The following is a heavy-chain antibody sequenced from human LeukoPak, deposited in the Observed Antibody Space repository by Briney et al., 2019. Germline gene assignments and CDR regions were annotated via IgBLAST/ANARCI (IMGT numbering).Heavy chain of an antibody. D-gene: IGHD2-15*01. CDR3: AGRTYCSGGSCYSAFDY. Sequence: GGSLRLSCAAPGFTFSDYYMSWIRQAPGKGLEWVSYISSSGSTIYYADSVKGRFTISRDNAKNSLYLQMNSLRAEDTAVYYCAGRTYCSGGSCYSAFDYWGQGTLVTVSS. CDR1: GFTFSDYY. J-gene: IGHJ4*02. V-gene: IGHV3-11*01. CDR2: ISSSGSTI.